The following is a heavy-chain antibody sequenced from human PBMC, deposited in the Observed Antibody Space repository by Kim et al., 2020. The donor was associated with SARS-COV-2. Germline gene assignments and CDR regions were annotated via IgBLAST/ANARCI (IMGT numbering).Heavy chain of an antibody. D-gene: IGHD2-15*01. V-gene: IGHV3-9*01. J-gene: IGHJ4*02. CDR3: AKDISATGQYYFDY. Sequence: ADSVKGRFTTSRDNAKNSLYLQMNSLTAEDTALYYCAKDISATGQYYFDYWGQGTLVTVSS.